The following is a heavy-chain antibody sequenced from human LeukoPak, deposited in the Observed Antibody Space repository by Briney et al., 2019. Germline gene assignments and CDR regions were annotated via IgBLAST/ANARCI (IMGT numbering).Heavy chain of an antibody. D-gene: IGHD6-19*01. CDR3: ARGSHPVTGTLGGYFDP. V-gene: IGHV4-4*07. CDR1: GGSISSYY. J-gene: IGHJ4*02. Sequence: TSETLSLTCTVSGGSISSYYWSWIRQPAGKGLEWIGRIYTSGSTNYNPSLKSRVTMSVDTSKNQFSLKLSSVTAADTAVYYCARGSHPVTGTLGGYFDPWGQGTLVTVSS. CDR2: IYTSGST.